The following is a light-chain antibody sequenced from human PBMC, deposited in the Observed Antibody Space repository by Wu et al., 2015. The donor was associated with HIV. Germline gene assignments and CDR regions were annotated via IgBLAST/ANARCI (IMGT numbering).Light chain of an antibody. V-gene: IGKV3-20*01. CDR1: QSVSSNY. CDR3: QQYGSSPPVT. Sequence: EIVVTQSPATLSLSPGQRATLSCRASQSVSSNYLAWYQQKPGQAPRLLIYGAANRATGIPDRFSGRGSGTDFTLTISRLEPEDFAVYYCQQYGSSPPVTFGQGTRLEIK. CDR2: GAA. J-gene: IGKJ5*01.